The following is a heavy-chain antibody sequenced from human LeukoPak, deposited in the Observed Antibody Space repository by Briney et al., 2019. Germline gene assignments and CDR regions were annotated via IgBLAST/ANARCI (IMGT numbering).Heavy chain of an antibody. CDR3: TTNEYEGDTFYY. D-gene: IGHD1-1*01. V-gene: IGHV3-21*01. Sequence: GRSLRLSCAASGFTFDGYAMHWVRQAPGRGLEWVSSISSTGNYKYYADSVRGRFTISRDNAKNSLYLQMNSLRVDDTAIFYCTTNEYEGDTFYYWGQGALVTVSS. CDR1: GFTFDGYA. CDR2: ISSTGNYK. J-gene: IGHJ4*02.